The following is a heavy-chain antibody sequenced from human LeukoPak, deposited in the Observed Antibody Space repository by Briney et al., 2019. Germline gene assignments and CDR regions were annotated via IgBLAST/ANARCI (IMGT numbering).Heavy chain of an antibody. CDR2: ISSSGSTI. CDR3: ARGDTVTTWFVNYYGMDV. D-gene: IGHD4-17*01. J-gene: IGHJ6*02. Sequence: GGCLRLSCAASGFTFSSYEMNWVRQAPGKALEWVSYISSSGSTIYYADSVKGRFTISRDNAKNSLYLQMNSLRAEDTAVYYCARGDTVTTWFVNYYGMDVWGQGTTVTVSS. CDR1: GFTFSSYE. V-gene: IGHV3-48*03.